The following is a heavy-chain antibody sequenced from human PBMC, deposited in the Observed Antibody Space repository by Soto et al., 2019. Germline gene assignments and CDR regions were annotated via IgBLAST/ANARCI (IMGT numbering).Heavy chain of an antibody. CDR2: ISGSGGST. J-gene: IGHJ4*02. V-gene: IGHV3-23*01. D-gene: IGHD3-22*01. Sequence: GGSLRLSCAASGFTFSSYAMSWVRQAPGKGLEWVSAISGSGGSTYHADSVKGRFTISRDNSKNTLYLQMNSLRAEDTAVYYCAKARDYDSSGYYPPSDYWGQGTLVTVSS. CDR1: GFTFSSYA. CDR3: AKARDYDSSGYYPPSDY.